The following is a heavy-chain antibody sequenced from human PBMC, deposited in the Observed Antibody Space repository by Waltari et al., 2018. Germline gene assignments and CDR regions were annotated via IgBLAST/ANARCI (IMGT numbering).Heavy chain of an antibody. J-gene: IGHJ4*02. V-gene: IGHV3-53*01. CDR2: IYTDGTA. D-gene: IGHD2-2*01. CDR3: AREDQGQPGGY. CDR1: GFTVSKNY. Sequence: VQLVESGGGLMQPGGSLRLSCAASGFTVSKNYMSWVRQAPGKGLRRVSLIYTDGTAYYADSVKGRFTISRDNSKNTLNLQMNSLRAEDTAVYYCAREDQGQPGGYWGQGTLVTVSS.